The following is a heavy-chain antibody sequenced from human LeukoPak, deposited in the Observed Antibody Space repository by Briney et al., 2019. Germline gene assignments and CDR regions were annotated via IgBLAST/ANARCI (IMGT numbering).Heavy chain of an antibody. CDR1: GGSLSGYN. CDR3: ARCISGQCAAAEY. J-gene: IGHJ4*02. CDR2: GNHRGST. D-gene: IGHD2-15*01. V-gene: IGHV4-34*01. Sequence: PSETLSLTCAVYGGSLSGYNLSWVRQRPPPGKGLEWTGGGNHRGSTNYNPSLKSRVAMSVDTSKDQFSLRLSSVPAADTAVYYCARCISGQCAAAEYWGQETLVSVSS.